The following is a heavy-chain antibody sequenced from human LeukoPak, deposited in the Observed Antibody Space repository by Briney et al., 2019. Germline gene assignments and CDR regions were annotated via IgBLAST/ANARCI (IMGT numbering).Heavy chain of an antibody. Sequence: PSETLSLTCAVSGGSISSNSYYWGWIRQPPGKGLEWIGSIYYSGSTNYNPSLKSRVTISVDTSKNQFSLKLSSVTAADTAVYYCARDHSGSYYGEGAFDIWGQGTMVTVSS. CDR3: ARDHSGSYYGEGAFDI. V-gene: IGHV4-39*07. CDR1: GGSISSNSYY. D-gene: IGHD1-26*01. J-gene: IGHJ3*02. CDR2: IYYSGST.